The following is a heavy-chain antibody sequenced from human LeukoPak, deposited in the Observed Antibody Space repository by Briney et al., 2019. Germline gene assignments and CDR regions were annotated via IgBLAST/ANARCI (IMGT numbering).Heavy chain of an antibody. Sequence: PGGSLRLSCAASGFTFSSYAMSWVRQAPGKGLEWVSAISGSGGSTYYADSVKGRFTISRDNSKNTLYLQMNSLRAEDTAVYYCAKGEYSSSPGSSSWFDPWGQGTLVTVSS. CDR1: GFTFSSYA. D-gene: IGHD6-6*01. J-gene: IGHJ5*02. CDR2: ISGSGGST. V-gene: IGHV3-23*01. CDR3: AKGEYSSSPGSSSWFDP.